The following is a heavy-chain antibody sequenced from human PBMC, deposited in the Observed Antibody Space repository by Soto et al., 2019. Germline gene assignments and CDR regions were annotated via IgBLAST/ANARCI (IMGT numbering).Heavy chain of an antibody. Sequence: ASVKVSCKASGYSFTNYNIYWLRQAPGQRLEWMGWINGGNGYTKYSQIFQGRVTFTRDTSATTVYMELSSLRSEDTAVYYCARGYGSSSFDPWGQGALVTAPQ. CDR3: ARGYGSSSFDP. CDR1: GYSFTNYN. D-gene: IGHD6-13*01. CDR2: INGGNGYT. J-gene: IGHJ5*02. V-gene: IGHV1-3*01.